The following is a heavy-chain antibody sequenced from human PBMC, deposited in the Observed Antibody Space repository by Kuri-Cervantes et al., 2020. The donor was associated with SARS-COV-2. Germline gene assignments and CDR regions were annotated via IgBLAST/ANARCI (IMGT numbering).Heavy chain of an antibody. CDR3: ARDREIAVAGLIGRYYYYGMDV. Sequence: LSLTCAASGFTFSSYDMHWVRQATGKGLEWVSAIGTAGDTYYPGSVKGRFTISRDNAKNSLYLQMNSLRAEDTAMYYCARDREIAVAGLIGRYYYYGMDVWGKGTTVTVSS. CDR1: GFTFSSYD. J-gene: IGHJ6*04. V-gene: IGHV3-13*01. CDR2: IGTAGDT. D-gene: IGHD6-19*01.